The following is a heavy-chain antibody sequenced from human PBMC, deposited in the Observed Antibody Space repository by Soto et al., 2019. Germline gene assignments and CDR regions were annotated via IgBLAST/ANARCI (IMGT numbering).Heavy chain of an antibody. V-gene: IGHV5-10-1*01. J-gene: IGHJ4*02. CDR3: ARHTPSTSGGWTY. Sequence: PGESLKISCQGSVYNFAIYWISWVRQVPGKGLEWMGRIDPSDSYSNYNPSFQGHVTVSADKSISTAYLQWSSLKASDTAMYFCARHTPSTSGGWTYWGQGTLVTVSS. CDR2: IDPSDSYS. D-gene: IGHD2-2*01. CDR1: VYNFAIYW.